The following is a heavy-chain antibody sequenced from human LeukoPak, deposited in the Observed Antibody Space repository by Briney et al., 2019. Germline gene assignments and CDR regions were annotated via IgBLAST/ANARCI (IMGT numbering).Heavy chain of an antibody. V-gene: IGHV4-59*12. CDR2: IYYSGST. D-gene: IGHD3-22*01. CDR1: GGSISSYY. Sequence: SETLSLTCTVSGGSISSYYWSWIRQPPGKRLEWIGYIYYSGSTNYNPSLKSRVTISVDTSKNQFSLKLSSVTAADTAVYYCARAYYDSSGYPGTPLDYWGQGTLVAVSS. CDR3: ARAYYDSSGYPGTPLDY. J-gene: IGHJ4*02.